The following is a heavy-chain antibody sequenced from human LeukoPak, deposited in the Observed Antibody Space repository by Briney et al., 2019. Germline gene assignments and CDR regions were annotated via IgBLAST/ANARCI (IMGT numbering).Heavy chain of an antibody. CDR1: RFTLSSYN. D-gene: IGHD6-13*01. V-gene: IGHV3-21*01. Sequence: GGPLRLSCVASRFTLSSYNMKCLPHAPGKRLEWVSYISWRSSHIEYADSVKGRFTISRDIHKNSLYLHINTLSVEDTAVYYCARVYNSTWYLGYLHMDVWGKGTTVTVSS. CDR3: ARVYNSTWYLGYLHMDV. CDR2: ISWRSSHI. J-gene: IGHJ6*03.